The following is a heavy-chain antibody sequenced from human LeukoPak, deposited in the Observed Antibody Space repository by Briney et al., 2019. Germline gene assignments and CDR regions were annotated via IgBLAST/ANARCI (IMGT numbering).Heavy chain of an antibody. Sequence: GGSLRLSCAVPGITLSNYGMSWVRQVPGKGLEWVSGISGSGGNTYYADSVKGRFTISRDNSKNTLYLQMNSLRAEDTAVYFCAKRGVVIRVFLVGFHKEASYFDSWGQGALVTVSS. D-gene: IGHD3-10*01. CDR2: ISGSGGNT. CDR1: GITLSNYG. J-gene: IGHJ4*02. CDR3: AKRGVVIRVFLVGFHKEASYFDS. V-gene: IGHV3-23*01.